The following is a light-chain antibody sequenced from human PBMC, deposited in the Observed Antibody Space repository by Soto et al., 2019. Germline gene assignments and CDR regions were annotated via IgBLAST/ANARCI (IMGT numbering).Light chain of an antibody. CDR1: QSVSSN. CDR3: QQYNNWPLWT. V-gene: IGKV3-15*01. J-gene: IGKJ2*02. CDR2: GAS. Sequence: EIVMTQSPATLSVSPGERATLSCRASQSVSSNLAWYQQKPGQAPRLLIYGASTRATGIPARFSGSRSGTEFTLTISSLQSEDFAVYYCQQYNNWPLWTFGQGTNLEIK.